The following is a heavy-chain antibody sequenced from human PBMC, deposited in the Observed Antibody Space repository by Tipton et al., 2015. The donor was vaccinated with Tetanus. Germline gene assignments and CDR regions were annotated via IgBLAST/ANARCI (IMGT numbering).Heavy chain of an antibody. CDR3: ARCPYGGVSGTLYY. Sequence: TLSLTCNVSGGSVSSGTYYWTWIRQSPGKGLEWIGYIYYTGSTNYNPSLKSRVTISIDTSKKQFSLNLSSVTAADTAVYFCARCPYGGVSGTLYYWGQGILVTVSS. CDR2: IYYTGST. CDR1: GGSVSSGTYY. D-gene: IGHD4-23*01. J-gene: IGHJ4*02. V-gene: IGHV4-61*01.